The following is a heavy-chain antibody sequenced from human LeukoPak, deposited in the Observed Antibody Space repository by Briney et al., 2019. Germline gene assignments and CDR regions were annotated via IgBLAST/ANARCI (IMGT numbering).Heavy chain of an antibody. CDR1: GGTFSSYA. V-gene: IGHV1-69*05. Sequence: SVKVSCKASGGTFSSYAISWVRQAPGPGLEWMGRIIPIFGTANYAQKFQGRVTITTDESTSTAYMELSSLRSEDTAVYYCARDYYDSSGYYYAPNWFDPWGQGTLVTVSS. CDR2: IIPIFGTA. J-gene: IGHJ5*02. D-gene: IGHD3-22*01. CDR3: ARDYYDSSGYYYAPNWFDP.